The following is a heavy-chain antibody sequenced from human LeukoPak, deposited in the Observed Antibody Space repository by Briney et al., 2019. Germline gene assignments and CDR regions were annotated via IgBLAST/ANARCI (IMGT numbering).Heavy chain of an antibody. D-gene: IGHD4-11*01. CDR1: GGSINNYD. V-gene: IGHV4-59*01. Sequence: SETLSLTCTVSGGSINNYDWTWIRQSPGKGLEWIGYIYDSGVTYYNPSLKSRVAISVDTSKNQFSLKLSSVTAADSAMYYCARYSNYAGANFDYWGQGTLVSVSS. CDR3: ARYSNYAGANFDY. CDR2: IYDSGVT. J-gene: IGHJ4*02.